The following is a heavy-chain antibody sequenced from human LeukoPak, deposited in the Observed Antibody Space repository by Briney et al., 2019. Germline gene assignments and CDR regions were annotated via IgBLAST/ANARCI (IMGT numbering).Heavy chain of an antibody. CDR3: ARVRYYGSGTYFFDY. V-gene: IGHV3-53*01. CDR1: GFTVSSNY. CDR2: IYSDGST. Sequence: GGSLRLSCAASGFTVSSNYRSWVRQAPGKGLEWVSVIYSDGSTYYMDSVKGRFTISRDNSKNKLYLQMNSLRAEDTAVYFCARVRYYGSGTYFFDYWGQGTLVTVSS. J-gene: IGHJ4*02. D-gene: IGHD3-10*01.